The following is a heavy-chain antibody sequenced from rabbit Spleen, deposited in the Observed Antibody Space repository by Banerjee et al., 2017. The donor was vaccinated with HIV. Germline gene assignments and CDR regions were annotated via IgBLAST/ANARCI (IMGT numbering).Heavy chain of an antibody. CDR2: INTATGKA. CDR3: ARDLPSVVGWNFGL. V-gene: IGHV1S45*01. Sequence: QEQLVESGGGLVQPGGSLKLSCKASGFSFSNKAVMCWVRQAPGKGLEWIACINTATGKAVYASWAKGRFIMSRASSATVTLQMTSLTTADTATYFCARDLPSVVGWNFGLWGQGTLVTVS. J-gene: IGHJ6*01. CDR1: GFSFSNKAV. D-gene: IGHD1-1*01.